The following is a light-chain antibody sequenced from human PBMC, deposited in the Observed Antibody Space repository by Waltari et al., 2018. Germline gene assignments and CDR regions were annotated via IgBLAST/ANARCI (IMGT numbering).Light chain of an antibody. J-gene: IGKJ1*01. CDR3: QHYVRLPAT. CDR1: QSVSRT. Sequence: EIVLTQSPGTLSLSPGERATLSCRASQSVSRTLAWYQQKPGQAPRPLIYGASIRATGTPERFSGGGSGTDFSLTISRLDPEDFAVYYCQHYVRLPATFGQGTKVEIK. V-gene: IGKV3-20*01. CDR2: GAS.